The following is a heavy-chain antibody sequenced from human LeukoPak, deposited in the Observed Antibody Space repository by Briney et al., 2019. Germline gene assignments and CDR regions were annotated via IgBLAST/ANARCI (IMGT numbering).Heavy chain of an antibody. CDR2: IKQDGSAK. J-gene: IGHJ2*01. D-gene: IGHD6-25*01. CDR3: AREAGRTFDL. Sequence: GGSLRLSCEASAFALSRYWMSWVRQTPGKRLEWVANIKQDGSAKYCVDSVKGRFTISRDNTKNSLYLQMDSLRAEDTALYYCAREAGRTFDLWGRGTLVTVSS. V-gene: IGHV3-7*03. CDR1: AFALSRYW.